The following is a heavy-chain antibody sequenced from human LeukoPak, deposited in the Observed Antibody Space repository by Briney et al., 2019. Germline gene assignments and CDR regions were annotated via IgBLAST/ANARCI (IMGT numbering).Heavy chain of an antibody. V-gene: IGHV4-39*02. Sequence: SETLSLTCIVSDGSISSSTYYWGWIRQPPGKGLEWIGSTYYSGTTYYNPSLKSRVTIFIDTSKNHFSLKLRSVTAADTAVYYCARLICSSSTCYRYYFDLWGQGILVTVSS. D-gene: IGHD2-2*01. J-gene: IGHJ4*02. CDR1: DGSISSSTYY. CDR3: ARLICSSSTCYRYYFDL. CDR2: TYYSGTT.